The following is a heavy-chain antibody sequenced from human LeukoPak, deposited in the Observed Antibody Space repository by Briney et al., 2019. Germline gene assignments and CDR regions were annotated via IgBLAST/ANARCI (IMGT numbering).Heavy chain of an antibody. CDR3: ARVAVVRGFDY. J-gene: IGHJ4*02. V-gene: IGHV1-18*01. CDR2: ISAYNGNT. CDR1: GYTFTSYG. Sequence: ASVKVSCKASGYTFTSYGISWVRQAPGQGLEWMGWISAYNGNTSYTQKLQGRVTMTTDTSTSTAYMELRSLRSDDTAVYYCARVAVVRGFDYWGQGTLVTVSS. D-gene: IGHD3-10*01.